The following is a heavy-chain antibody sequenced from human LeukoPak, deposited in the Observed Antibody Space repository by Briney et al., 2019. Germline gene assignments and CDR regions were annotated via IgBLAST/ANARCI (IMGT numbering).Heavy chain of an antibody. CDR2: ITGTSGST. D-gene: IGHD6-13*01. Sequence: GGSLRLSCAASGFTFSSSAMNWVRQAPGKGLEWVSAITGTSGSTYYADSAKGRFTISRDNSKNTLYLQMYSLRAEDTAVYYCAKGGSIAAAGHDAFNIWGQGSMVTVSS. V-gene: IGHV3-23*01. CDR3: AKGGSIAAAGHDAFNI. CDR1: GFTFSSSA. J-gene: IGHJ3*02.